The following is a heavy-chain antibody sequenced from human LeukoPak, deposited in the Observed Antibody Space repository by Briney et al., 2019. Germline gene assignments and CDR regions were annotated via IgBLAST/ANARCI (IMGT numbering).Heavy chain of an antibody. CDR1: GFTFSDHY. CDR3: ATDRWFGEFPDAFDI. D-gene: IGHD3-10*01. J-gene: IGHJ3*02. Sequence: GGSLRLSRVASGFTFSDHYMSWVRQAPGKGREWLSYISNDGTTIYYADSVKGRFTISRDNAKNSLYLQMNSLRAEDTAVYYCATDRWFGEFPDAFDIWGQGTMVTVSS. CDR2: ISNDGTTI. V-gene: IGHV3-11*04.